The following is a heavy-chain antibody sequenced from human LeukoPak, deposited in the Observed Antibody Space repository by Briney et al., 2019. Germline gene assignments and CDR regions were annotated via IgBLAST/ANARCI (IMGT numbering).Heavy chain of an antibody. J-gene: IGHJ4*02. CDR1: GYTFTSYG. CDR2: ISAYNGNT. D-gene: IGHD3-10*01. V-gene: IGHV1-18*01. Sequence: ASVKVSCKASGYTFTSYGISWVRQAPGQGLERMGWISAYNGNTNYAQKLQGRVTMTTDTSTSTAYMELRSLRSDDTAVYYCARTQQWFGELLLGLFDYWGQGTLVTVSS. CDR3: ARTQQWFGELLLGLFDY.